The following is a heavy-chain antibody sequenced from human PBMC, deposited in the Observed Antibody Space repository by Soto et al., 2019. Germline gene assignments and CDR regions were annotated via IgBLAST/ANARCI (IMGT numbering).Heavy chain of an antibody. CDR1: GYTFTSYG. J-gene: IGHJ4*02. V-gene: IGHV1-18*01. D-gene: IGHD6-13*01. CDR3: AITDSRPQDFDY. CDR2: ISAYNGNT. Sequence: QVQLVQSGAEVKKPGASVKVSCKASGYTFTSYGITWVRQAPGQGLEWMGWISAYNGNTNNGQKLHARVTIPTYPSTTTAYMELRILRSDDTAVYSCAITDSRPQDFDYWGQGTLVTVSS.